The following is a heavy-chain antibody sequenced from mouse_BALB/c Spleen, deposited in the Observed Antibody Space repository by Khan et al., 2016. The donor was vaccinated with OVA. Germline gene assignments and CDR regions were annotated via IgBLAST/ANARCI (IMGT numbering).Heavy chain of an antibody. CDR2: IYPFNDDT. V-gene: IGHV1S136*01. CDR1: GYTFTAYV. J-gene: IGHJ2*01. CDR3: AKNYRSDVYLDY. Sequence: EVQLQESGPELVKPGASVKMSCNASGYTFTAYVMHWVQQKPGQGLEWVGYIYPFNDDTKYNEKFKGKATLTSDKSSSTSYMQLSSLTPEDSAVYFCAKNYRSDVYLDYWGQGTTLTVSS. D-gene: IGHD2-14*01.